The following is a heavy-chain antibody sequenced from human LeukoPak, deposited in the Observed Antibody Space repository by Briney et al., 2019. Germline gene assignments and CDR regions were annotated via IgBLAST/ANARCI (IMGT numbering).Heavy chain of an antibody. Sequence: GGSLRLSCAASGFTFRSYGMHWVRQAPGRGLEWVAVISYDGSNKYYADSVKGRFTISRDNSKNTLYLQMNSLRAEDTAVYYCARERGDYMYYFDYWGQGTLVTVSS. CDR1: GFTFRSYG. CDR3: ARERGDYMYYFDY. V-gene: IGHV3-30*03. D-gene: IGHD4-17*01. J-gene: IGHJ4*02. CDR2: ISYDGSNK.